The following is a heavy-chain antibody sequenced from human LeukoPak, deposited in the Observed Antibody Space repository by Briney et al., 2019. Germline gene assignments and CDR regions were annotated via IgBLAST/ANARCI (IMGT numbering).Heavy chain of an antibody. V-gene: IGHV4-59*01. Sequence: PSETLSLTCTVSGGSISSYYWSWIRQPPGKGLEWIGYIYYSGSTNYNPSLKSRVTISVDTSKNQFSLKLSSVTAADTAVYYCARVGSGIDGYSPFDYWGQGTLVTVSS. CDR3: ARVGSGIDGYSPFDY. D-gene: IGHD5-24*01. CDR1: GGSISSYY. J-gene: IGHJ4*02. CDR2: IYYSGST.